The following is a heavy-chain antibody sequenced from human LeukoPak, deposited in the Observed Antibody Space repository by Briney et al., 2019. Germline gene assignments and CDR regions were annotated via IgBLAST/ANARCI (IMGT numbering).Heavy chain of an antibody. J-gene: IGHJ4*02. CDR1: GGSISSSSYY. V-gene: IGHV4-39*01. Sequence: SETLSLTCTVSGGSISSSSYYWGWIRQPPGKGLEGIGSIYYSGSTYYNPSLKSRVTISVDTSKNQFSLKLSSVTAADTAVYYCARHWAAVEGYWGQGTLVTVSS. CDR3: ARHWAAVEGY. CDR2: IYYSGST. D-gene: IGHD6-13*01.